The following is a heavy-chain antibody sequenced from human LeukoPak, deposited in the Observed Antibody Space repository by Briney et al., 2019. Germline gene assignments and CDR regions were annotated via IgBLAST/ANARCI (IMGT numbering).Heavy chain of an antibody. V-gene: IGHV5-51*01. J-gene: IGHJ4*02. CDR2: IYPGYSDT. D-gene: IGHD3-22*01. CDR3: ARLAYYDSGYHLDY. CDR1: GYSLTSYW. Sequence: GESLKISCKSSGYSLTSYWIGWVRQMPGKGLEWMGIIYPGYSDTRYSASFQGQVTISADKSISTAYLQWSSLKASDTAVYCCARLAYYDSGYHLDYWGQGTQVTVSS.